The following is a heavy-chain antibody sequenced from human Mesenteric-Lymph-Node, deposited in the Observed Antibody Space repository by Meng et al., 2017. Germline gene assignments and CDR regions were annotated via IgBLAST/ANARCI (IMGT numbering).Heavy chain of an antibody. Sequence: GESLKISCAASGFTFSSYSMNWVRQAPGKGLEWVSSISSSSSYIYYADSVKGRFTISRDNAKNSLYLQMNSLRAEDTAVYYCARSASGSPSINRGIIDYWGQGTLVTVSS. CDR1: GFTFSSYS. V-gene: IGHV3-21*01. D-gene: IGHD1-26*01. J-gene: IGHJ4*02. CDR3: ARSASGSPSINRGIIDY. CDR2: ISSSSSYI.